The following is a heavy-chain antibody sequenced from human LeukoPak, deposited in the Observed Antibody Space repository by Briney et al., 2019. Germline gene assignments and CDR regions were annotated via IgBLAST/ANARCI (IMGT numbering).Heavy chain of an antibody. V-gene: IGHV3-53*01. CDR2: IYSSGST. J-gene: IGHJ4*02. CDR1: GFTVRSNH. CDR3: ARDGLEPPPD. D-gene: IGHD1-1*01. Sequence: GGSLRLSCAASGFTVRSNHMSWVRQAPGKGLEWVSVIYSSGSTYYADPVKGRFTISRDNSKNTLYLQMNSLRAEDTALYYCARDGLEPPPDWGQGTLVTVSS.